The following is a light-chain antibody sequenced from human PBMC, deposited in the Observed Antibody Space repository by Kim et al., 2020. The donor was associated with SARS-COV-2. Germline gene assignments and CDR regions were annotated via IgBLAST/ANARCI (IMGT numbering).Light chain of an antibody. J-gene: IGKJ2*01. Sequence: LSPGERATLSCRTSQRLNSGYLAWYQQMAGQPPRLLIYGASRRAVGIPDRFSGSGSGTDFTLTISRLDPEDFSVYYCHQYDMSPFTFGQGTKLEI. CDR2: GAS. CDR3: HQYDMSPFT. CDR1: QRLNSGY. V-gene: IGKV3-20*01.